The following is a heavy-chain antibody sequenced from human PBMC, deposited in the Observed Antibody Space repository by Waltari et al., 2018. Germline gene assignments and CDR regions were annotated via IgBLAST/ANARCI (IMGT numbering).Heavy chain of an antibody. Sequence: QVQLQESGPGLVKPSQTLSLTCTVSGGSISSGSYYWSWIRQPAGKGLEWIGRIYTSGSTNYNPPLKSRVTISVDTSKNPFSLKLSSVTAADTAVYYCARGIMTPDYWGQGTLVTVSS. CDR1: GGSISSGSYY. D-gene: IGHD2-15*01. J-gene: IGHJ4*02. CDR2: IYTSGST. CDR3: ARGIMTPDY. V-gene: IGHV4-61*02.